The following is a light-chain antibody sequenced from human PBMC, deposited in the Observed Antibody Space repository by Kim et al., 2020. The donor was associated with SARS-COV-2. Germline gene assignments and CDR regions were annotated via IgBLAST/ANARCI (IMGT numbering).Light chain of an antibody. Sequence: ATVGYRVTITCQASQSISSYLNWYQQKPGKAPKLLIYAASSLQSGVPSRFSGSGSGTDFTLTISSLQPEDFATYYCQQSYSTHLTFGGGTKVDIK. J-gene: IGKJ4*01. V-gene: IGKV1-39*01. CDR1: QSISSY. CDR3: QQSYSTHLT. CDR2: AAS.